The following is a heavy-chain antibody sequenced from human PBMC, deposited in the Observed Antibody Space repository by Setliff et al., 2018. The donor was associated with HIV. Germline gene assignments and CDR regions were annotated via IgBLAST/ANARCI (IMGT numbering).Heavy chain of an antibody. CDR2: IWYDGINK. J-gene: IGHJ6*03. V-gene: IGHV3-33*08. CDR1: GFTFRSFG. D-gene: IGHD2-2*01. CDR3: TTDRWDSSTYPYNYYMDV. Sequence: GGSLRLSCAASGFTFRSFGMHWVRQAPGKGLEWVAVIWYDGINKNYADSVKGRFTIPRDDSRNTLYLQMNSLKTEDTAVYYCTTDRWDSSTYPYNYYMDVWGKGTTVTVSS.